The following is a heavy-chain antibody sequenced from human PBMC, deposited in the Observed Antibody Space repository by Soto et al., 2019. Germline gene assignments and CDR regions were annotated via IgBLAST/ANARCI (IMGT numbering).Heavy chain of an antibody. CDR2: MNPNSGDT. D-gene: IGHD5-12*01. V-gene: IGHV1-2*02. CDR1: GYRFSDYY. Sequence: QVQLVQSGAEVKKPGASVTVSCKASGYRFSDYYLHWVRQAPEQGPEWMGWMNPNSGDTKYAQKFKGRVTMTRDTSVRTAFMELNWLKSDDTVVYYCARESGGATATLDYYYFYMDVWGIGTTVTVSS. CDR3: ARESGGATATLDYYYFYMDV. J-gene: IGHJ6*03.